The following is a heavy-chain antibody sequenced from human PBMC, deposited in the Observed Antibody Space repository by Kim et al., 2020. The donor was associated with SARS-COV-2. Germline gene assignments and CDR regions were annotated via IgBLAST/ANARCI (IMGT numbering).Heavy chain of an antibody. J-gene: IGHJ6*03. V-gene: IGHV7-4-1*02. CDR3: ARDGMVTTPYYYYYYMDV. Sequence: ASVKVSCKASGYTFTSYAMNWVRQAPGQGLEWMGWINTNTGNPTYAQGFTGRFVFSLDTSVSTAYLQISSLKAEDTAVYYCARDGMVTTPYYYYYYMDVWGKGTSVTVSS. CDR1: GYTFTSYA. CDR2: INTNTGNP. D-gene: IGHD4-17*01.